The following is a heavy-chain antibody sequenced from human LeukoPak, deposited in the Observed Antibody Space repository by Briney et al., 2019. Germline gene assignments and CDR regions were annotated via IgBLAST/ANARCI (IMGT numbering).Heavy chain of an antibody. J-gene: IGHJ4*02. D-gene: IGHD3-9*01. Sequence: PSETLSLTCTVSGGSISSTTYYWAWIRQPPGKGLEWIGSIYKTGSTNYSPSLKSRVTISVDTSKNQFSLKLSSVTAADTAVYYCASRFGPNYDILTGQPQAPFDYWGQGTLVTVSS. CDR2: IYKTGST. CDR1: GGSISSTTYY. V-gene: IGHV4-39*07. CDR3: ASRFGPNYDILTGQPQAPFDY.